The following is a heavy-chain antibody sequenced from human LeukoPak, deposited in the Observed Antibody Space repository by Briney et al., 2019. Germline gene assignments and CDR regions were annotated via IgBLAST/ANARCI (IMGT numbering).Heavy chain of an antibody. CDR1: GYTFTSYG. Sequence: ASVKVSCKASGYTFTSYGISWVRQAPGQGLKWMGGIIPIFGTADYAQKFQGRVTITADESTSTAYMELSSLRSEDTAVYYCARGRPYAFDIWGQGTMVTVSS. J-gene: IGHJ3*02. V-gene: IGHV1-69*13. CDR3: ARGRPYAFDI. CDR2: IIPIFGTA.